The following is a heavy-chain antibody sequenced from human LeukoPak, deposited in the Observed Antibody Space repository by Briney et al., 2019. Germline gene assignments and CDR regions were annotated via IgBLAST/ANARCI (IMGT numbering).Heavy chain of an antibody. J-gene: IGHJ4*02. CDR3: ARDSISGWYVSYYFDY. CDR1: GFTFSSYS. V-gene: IGHV3-48*04. CDR2: ISSSGSTI. Sequence: GGSLRLSCAASGFTFSSYSMNWVRQAPGKGLEWVSYISSSGSTIYYADSVKGRFTISRDNAKNSLYLQMNSLRAEDTAVYYCARDSISGWYVSYYFDYWGQGTLVTVSS. D-gene: IGHD6-19*01.